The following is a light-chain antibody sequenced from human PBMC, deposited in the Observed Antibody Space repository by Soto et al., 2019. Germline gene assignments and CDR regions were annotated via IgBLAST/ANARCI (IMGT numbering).Light chain of an antibody. CDR3: AAWDDSLSGFYV. Sequence: QSVLTQPPSASGTPGQRVTISCSGSSSNIGSNYVYWYQQLPGTAPKLLIYRNNQRPSAVPARFSGSKSGTSASLAISGLRSEDEADYYCAAWDDSLSGFYVFGTGTKLTVL. V-gene: IGLV1-47*01. CDR1: SSNIGSNY. J-gene: IGLJ1*01. CDR2: RNN.